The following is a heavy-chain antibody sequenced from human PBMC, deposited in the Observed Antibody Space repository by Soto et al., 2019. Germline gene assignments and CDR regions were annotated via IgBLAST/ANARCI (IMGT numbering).Heavy chain of an antibody. Sequence: QVQLQQWGAGLLKPSETLSLTCAVYGGSFSGYYWNWIRQPPGKGLEWLGEINHRGSTSYIPSLKSRVSISVDTSKNQFSLKLSSVTAADTAVYYCARRKPGRAAFDIWGQGTMVTVSS. CDR2: INHRGST. V-gene: IGHV4-34*01. CDR1: GGSFSGYY. D-gene: IGHD3-10*01. CDR3: ARRKPGRAAFDI. J-gene: IGHJ3*02.